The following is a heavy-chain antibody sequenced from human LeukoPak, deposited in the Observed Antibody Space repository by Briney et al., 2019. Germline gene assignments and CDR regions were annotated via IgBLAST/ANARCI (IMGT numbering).Heavy chain of an antibody. CDR1: GFTFSSYC. CDR3: ARWKYYDSWSGHRYYYMDV. Sequence: GGSLRLSCAASGFTFSSYCMNWVRQAPGKGLEWVSSISSSSSYIYYADSVKGRFTISRGNAKNSLYLQMNSLRAEDTAVDYGARWKYYDSWSGHRYYYMDVWGKGTTVTVSS. V-gene: IGHV3-21*04. J-gene: IGHJ6*03. CDR2: ISSSSSYI. D-gene: IGHD3-3*01.